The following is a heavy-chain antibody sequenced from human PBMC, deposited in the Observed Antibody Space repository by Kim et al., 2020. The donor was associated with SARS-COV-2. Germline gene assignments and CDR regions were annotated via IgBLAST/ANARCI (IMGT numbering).Heavy chain of an antibody. V-gene: IGHV3-30-3*01. Sequence: GGSLRLSCAASGFTFSSYAMHWVRQAPGKGLEWVAVISYDGSNKYYADSVKGRFTISRDNSKNTLYLQMNSLRAEDTAVYYCARDSRGCSGGSCYSDYYYGMDVWGQGTTVTVSS. D-gene: IGHD2-15*01. CDR3: ARDSRGCSGGSCYSDYYYGMDV. J-gene: IGHJ6*02. CDR2: ISYDGSNK. CDR1: GFTFSSYA.